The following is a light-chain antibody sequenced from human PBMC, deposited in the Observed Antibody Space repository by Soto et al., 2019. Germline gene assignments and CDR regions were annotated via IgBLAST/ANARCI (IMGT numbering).Light chain of an antibody. J-gene: IGKJ3*01. V-gene: IGKV3-11*01. CDR1: QSVSSY. Sequence: EIVLTQSPATLSLSPGERATLSCRASQSVSSYLAWYQQKPGQAPRLLIYAASNRATGIPARFSGSGSGTDFTLTISSLEHEDVAVYYCQQGSNWPRFTFGPGTKVDIK. CDR3: QQGSNWPRFT. CDR2: AAS.